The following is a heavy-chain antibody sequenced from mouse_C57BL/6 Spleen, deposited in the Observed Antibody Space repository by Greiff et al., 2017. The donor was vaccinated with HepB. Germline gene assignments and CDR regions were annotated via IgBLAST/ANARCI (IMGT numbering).Heavy chain of an antibody. J-gene: IGHJ2*01. V-gene: IGHV7-3*01. CDR1: GFTFTDYY. CDR3: ARPLYYGGGFDY. D-gene: IGHD2-13*01. Sequence: EVNLVESGGGLVQPGGSLSLSCAASGFTFTDYYMSWVSQPPGKALEWLGFIRNKDNGYTTEYSASVKGRFTISRDNSQSILNLQMNALRAEDSATYYCARPLYYGGGFDYWGQGTTLTVSS. CDR2: IRNKDNGYTT.